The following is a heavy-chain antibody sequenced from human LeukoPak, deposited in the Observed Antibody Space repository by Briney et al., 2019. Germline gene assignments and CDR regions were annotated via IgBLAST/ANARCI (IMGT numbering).Heavy chain of an antibody. CDR2: FYYSGST. V-gene: IGHV4-59*07. J-gene: IGHJ4*02. CDR3: ASGSETWGLLPKFYFDF. D-gene: IGHD1-26*01. Sequence: SDTLSLTCSVSGGSFSSYYWSWIRQPPGKRPERIGNFYYSGSTDYNPSLRSRVTISIDTSKNQFSLKLSSVTAADTAMYYCASGSETWGLLPKFYFDFWGQGILVTVSS. CDR1: GGSFSSYY.